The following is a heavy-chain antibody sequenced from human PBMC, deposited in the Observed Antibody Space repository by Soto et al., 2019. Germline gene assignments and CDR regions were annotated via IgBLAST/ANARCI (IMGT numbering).Heavy chain of an antibody. CDR2: FYYSGGP. CDR1: GGSISSSSYY. D-gene: IGHD6-19*01. J-gene: IGHJ4*02. Sequence: QLQLQESGPGLVKPSETLSLTCTVSGGSISSSSYYWGWIRQPPGKGLEWIGSFYYSGGPYYNPSLKSRVXXSXDXXKNQFSLKLSSVTAADTAVYYCARHEAPSGWYFDYWGQGTLVTVSS. CDR3: ARHEAPSGWYFDY. V-gene: IGHV4-39*01.